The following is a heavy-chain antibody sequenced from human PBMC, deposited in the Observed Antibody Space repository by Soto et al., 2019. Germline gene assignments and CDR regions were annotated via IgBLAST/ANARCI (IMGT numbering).Heavy chain of an antibody. V-gene: IGHV3-48*01. CDR3: ARDYSYDFWSGSTSVDY. J-gene: IGHJ4*02. Sequence: GGSLRLSCAASGFTFSSYSMNWVRQAPGKGLEWVSYISSSSSTIYYADSVKGRFTISRDNAKNSLYLQMNSLRAEDTAVYYCARDYSYDFWSGSTSVDYWGQGTLVTVSS. CDR1: GFTFSSYS. D-gene: IGHD3-3*01. CDR2: ISSSSSTI.